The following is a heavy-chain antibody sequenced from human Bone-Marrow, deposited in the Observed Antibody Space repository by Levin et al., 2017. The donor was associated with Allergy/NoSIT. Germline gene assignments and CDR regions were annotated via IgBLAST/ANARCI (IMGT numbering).Heavy chain of an antibody. Sequence: ASVKVSCKASGYTFTGYYMHWVRQAPGQGLEWMGWINPNSGGTNYAQKFQGRVTMTRDTSISTAYMELSRLRSDDTAVYYCANLTQLGRYNWFDPWGQGTLVTVSS. CDR1: GYTFTGYY. CDR2: INPNSGGT. J-gene: IGHJ5*02. V-gene: IGHV1-2*02. CDR3: ANLTQLGRYNWFDP. D-gene: IGHD6-6*01.